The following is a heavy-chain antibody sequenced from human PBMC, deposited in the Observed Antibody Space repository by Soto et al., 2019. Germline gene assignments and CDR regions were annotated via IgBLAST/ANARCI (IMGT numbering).Heavy chain of an antibody. Sequence: EVQLVESGGGLVQPGGSLSLSCAASGFTVSSNYMSWVRQAPGKGLEWVSVIYSGGSTYYADSVKGRFTISRDNSKNTLYLQMNSLRAEDTAVYYCARDQAIAAAGTFFDYWGQGTLVTVSS. CDR3: ARDQAIAAAGTFFDY. D-gene: IGHD6-13*01. J-gene: IGHJ4*02. CDR2: IYSGGST. V-gene: IGHV3-66*01. CDR1: GFTVSSNY.